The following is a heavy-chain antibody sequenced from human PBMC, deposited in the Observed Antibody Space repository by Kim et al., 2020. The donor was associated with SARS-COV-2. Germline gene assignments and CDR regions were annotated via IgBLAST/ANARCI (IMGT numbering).Heavy chain of an antibody. Sequence: SPRYYADSVKARYTSSRENAKNSLYLQMNSLRAEDTAVYYCARGEGELPTWGQGTLVTVSS. V-gene: IGHV3-48*04. CDR2: SPR. J-gene: IGHJ5*02. CDR3: ARGEGELPT. D-gene: IGHD1-26*01.